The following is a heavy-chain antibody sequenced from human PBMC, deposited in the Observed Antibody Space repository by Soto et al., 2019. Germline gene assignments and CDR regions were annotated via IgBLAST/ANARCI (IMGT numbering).Heavy chain of an antibody. D-gene: IGHD4-17*01. CDR3: AKDTRYADYVRWFDS. CDR2: ITASGGRT. CDR1: GFTFSSYA. J-gene: IGHJ5*01. Sequence: EVHLLESEGGLVQPGGSLRLSCTASGFTFSSYAMTWVRQAPGRGLEGVSGITASGGRTFYADSVKGRFTISRDNSRSTLYLQMNSLRAEDTAVYYCAKDTRYADYVRWFDSWGQGTLVTVSS. V-gene: IGHV3-23*01.